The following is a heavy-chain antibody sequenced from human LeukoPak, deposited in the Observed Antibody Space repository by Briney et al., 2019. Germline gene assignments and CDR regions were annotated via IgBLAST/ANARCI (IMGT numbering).Heavy chain of an antibody. Sequence: GGSLKLSCAASGFTFSSYAMHWVRQVPGEGLEWVAVISYDGSNKYYADSVKGRFTISRDNSKNTLYLQMNSLRAEDTAVYYCARADYGDYDTGRGFDYWGQGTLVTVSS. V-gene: IGHV3-30-3*01. CDR1: GFTFSSYA. CDR3: ARADYGDYDTGRGFDY. CDR2: ISYDGSNK. J-gene: IGHJ4*02. D-gene: IGHD4-17*01.